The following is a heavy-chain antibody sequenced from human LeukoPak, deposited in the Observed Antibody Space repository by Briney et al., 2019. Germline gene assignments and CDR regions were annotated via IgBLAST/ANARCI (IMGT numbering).Heavy chain of an antibody. CDR3: AADHRGSYYKHYYYMDV. D-gene: IGHD3-10*01. J-gene: IGHJ6*03. Sequence: GASVKVSCKASGYTFTSYYMHWVRQAPGQGLEWMGIINPSGGSTSYAQKFQGRVTITRDMSTSTAYMELSSLRSEDTAVYYCAADHRGSYYKHYYYMDVWGKGTTVTISS. CDR2: INPSGGST. CDR1: GYTFTSYY. V-gene: IGHV1-46*01.